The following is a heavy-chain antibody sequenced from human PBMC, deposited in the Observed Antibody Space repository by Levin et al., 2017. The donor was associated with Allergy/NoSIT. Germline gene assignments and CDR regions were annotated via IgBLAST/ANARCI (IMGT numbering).Heavy chain of an antibody. CDR1: GFTFSSYA. CDR3: AKLEGARRCDY. Sequence: GESLKISCAASGFTFSSYAMTWVRQAPGKGLEWVSTISGGGGSTDYADSVKGRFTISRDNSKNTLYLQMNSLRAEDTAVYYCAKLEGARRCDYWGQGTLVTVSS. D-gene: IGHD1-26*01. CDR2: ISGGGGST. J-gene: IGHJ4*02. V-gene: IGHV3-23*01.